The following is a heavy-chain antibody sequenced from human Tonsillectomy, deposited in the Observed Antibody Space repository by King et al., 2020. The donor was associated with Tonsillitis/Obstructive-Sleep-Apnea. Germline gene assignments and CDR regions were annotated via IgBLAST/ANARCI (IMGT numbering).Heavy chain of an antibody. CDR1: GGSISSYY. V-gene: IGHV4-59*08. CDR2: IYYSGST. D-gene: IGHD2-15*01. Sequence: QLQESGPGLVKPSETLSLTCTVSGGSISSYYWSWIRQPPGKGLEWIGYIYYSGSTNYNPSLKSRVTISVDTSKNQFSLRLSSVTAADTAFYYCARRVVAAAAPPHYYYYYYMDVWGKGTTVTVSS. J-gene: IGHJ6*03. CDR3: ARRVVAAAAPPHYYYYYYMDV.